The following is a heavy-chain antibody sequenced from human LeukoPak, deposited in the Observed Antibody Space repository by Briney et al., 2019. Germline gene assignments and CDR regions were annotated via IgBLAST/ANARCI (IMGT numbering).Heavy chain of an antibody. D-gene: IGHD2-2*01. Sequence: SETLSLTCAVYGGSFSGYYWSWIRQPPGKGLEWIGEINHSGGTNYNPSLKSRVTISVDTSKNQFSLKLSSVTAADTAVYYCARGLGYCSSTSCSNFDYWGQGTLVTVSS. CDR2: INHSGGT. CDR1: GGSFSGYY. J-gene: IGHJ4*02. V-gene: IGHV4-34*01. CDR3: ARGLGYCSSTSCSNFDY.